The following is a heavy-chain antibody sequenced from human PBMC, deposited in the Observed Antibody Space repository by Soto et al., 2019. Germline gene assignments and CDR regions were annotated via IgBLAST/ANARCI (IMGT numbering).Heavy chain of an antibody. V-gene: IGHV3-30-3*01. CDR3: ARDYYRFNSGYGFSMDV. D-gene: IGHD5-12*01. CDR2: ISYDGSNK. CDR1: GFTFSSYA. J-gene: IGHJ6*02. Sequence: QVQLVESGGGVVQPGRSLRLSCAASGFTFSSYAMHWVRQAPGKGLEWVAVISYDGSNKYYADSVKGRFTISRDNSKNTLYLQMNSLRAEDTCVYYCARDYYRFNSGYGFSMDVWGQGTTVTVSS.